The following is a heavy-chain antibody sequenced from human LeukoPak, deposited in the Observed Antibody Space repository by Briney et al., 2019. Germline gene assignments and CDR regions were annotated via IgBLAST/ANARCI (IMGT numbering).Heavy chain of an antibody. D-gene: IGHD2-2*01. CDR2: ISSSSTI. CDR1: GFTFSSYS. Sequence: GGSLRHSCAASGFTFSSYSMNWVRQAPGKGLEWVSYISSSSTIYYADSVKGRFTISRDNAKNSLYLQMNSLRDEDTAVYYCAREDCSSTSCYYVGNYYYYGMDVWGQGTTVTVSS. CDR3: AREDCSSTSCYYVGNYYYYGMDV. V-gene: IGHV3-48*02. J-gene: IGHJ6*02.